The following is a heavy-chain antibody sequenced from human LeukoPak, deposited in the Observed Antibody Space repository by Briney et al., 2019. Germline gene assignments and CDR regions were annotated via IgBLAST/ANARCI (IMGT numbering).Heavy chain of an antibody. D-gene: IGHD1-14*01. Sequence: GGSLRLSCAASGFIFSSYAMHWVRQAPGKGLEWVALISYDGSNKYYADSVKGRFSIYRDNSKNTLYLQMNSLRTEDMAVYYCAREHNHGYYYGMDVWGQGTTVTVSS. V-gene: IGHV3-30*04. J-gene: IGHJ6*02. CDR3: AREHNHGYYYGMDV. CDR2: ISYDGSNK. CDR1: GFIFSSYA.